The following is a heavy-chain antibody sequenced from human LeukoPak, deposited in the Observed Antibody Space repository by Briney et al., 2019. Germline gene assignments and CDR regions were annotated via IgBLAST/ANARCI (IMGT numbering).Heavy chain of an antibody. CDR2: IYYSGST. CDR1: GGSISSYY. D-gene: IGHD4-11*01. Sequence: PSEALSLTCTVSGGSISSYYWSWIRQPPGKGLEWIGYIYYSGSTNYNPSLKSRVTISVDTSKNQFSLKLSSVTAADTAVYYCAREPYSNYVGWFDPWGQGTLVTVSS. J-gene: IGHJ5*02. CDR3: AREPYSNYVGWFDP. V-gene: IGHV4-59*01.